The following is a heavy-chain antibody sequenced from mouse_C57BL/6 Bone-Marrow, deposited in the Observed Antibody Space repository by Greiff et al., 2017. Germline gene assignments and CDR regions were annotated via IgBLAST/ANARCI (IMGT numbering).Heavy chain of an antibody. Sequence: QVQLKASGAELARPGASVKLSCKASGYTFTSYGISWVKQRTGQGLEWIGEIYPRSGNTYSHEKFKGKATLTADKSSSTAYMELRSLTSEDSAVYFCARCLITTVKGFAYWGQGTLVTVSA. CDR3: ARCLITTVKGFAY. V-gene: IGHV1-81*01. CDR2: IYPRSGNT. J-gene: IGHJ3*01. D-gene: IGHD1-1*01. CDR1: GYTFTSYG.